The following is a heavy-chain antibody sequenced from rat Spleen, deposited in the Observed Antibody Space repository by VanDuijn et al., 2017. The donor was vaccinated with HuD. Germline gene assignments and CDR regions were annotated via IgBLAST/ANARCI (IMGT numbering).Heavy chain of an antibody. CDR3: TTPIWGYDVMDA. CDR1: GFTFSDYN. D-gene: IGHD4-6*01. J-gene: IGHJ4*01. Sequence: EVQLVESNGGLVQPGRSLKLSCAASGFTFSDYNMAWVRQAPTKGLEWVATISYDGGRNFYRDSVKGRFTISRDNAKSSLYLQMDSLRSEDTATYYCTTPIWGYDVMDAWGQGASVTVSS. V-gene: IGHV5-20*01. CDR2: ISYDGGRN.